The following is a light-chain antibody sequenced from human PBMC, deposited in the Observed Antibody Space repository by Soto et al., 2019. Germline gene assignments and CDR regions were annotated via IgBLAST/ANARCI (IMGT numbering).Light chain of an antibody. CDR3: SSYTGSNNYVI. CDR2: EVI. J-gene: IGLJ2*01. Sequence: QSALTQPPSASGSPGQSVTISCTGTSSDVGGYNYVSWYQQHPGKAPKLMIYEVIKRPSGVPDRFSGSKSGNTASLTVSGLPAEDEADYYCSSYTGSNNYVIFGGGTKLTVL. CDR1: SSDVGGYNY. V-gene: IGLV2-8*01.